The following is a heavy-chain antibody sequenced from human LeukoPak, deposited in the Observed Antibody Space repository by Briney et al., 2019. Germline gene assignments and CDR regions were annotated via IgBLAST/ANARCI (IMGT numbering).Heavy chain of an antibody. J-gene: IGHJ6*02. CDR1: GFTFDDYT. D-gene: IGHD3-10*01. CDR3: AKVMGSGGYSYYYGMDV. CDR2: ISWDGGST. Sequence: GGSLRLSCAASGFTFDDYTMHWVRQAPGKGLEWVSLISWDGGSTYYADSVKGRFTISRDNSKNSLYLQMNSLRTEDTALYYCAKVMGSGGYSYYYGMDVWGQGTTVTVSS. V-gene: IGHV3-43*01.